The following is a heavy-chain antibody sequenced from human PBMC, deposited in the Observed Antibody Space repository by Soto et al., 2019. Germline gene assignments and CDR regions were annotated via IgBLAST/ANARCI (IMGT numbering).Heavy chain of an antibody. J-gene: IGHJ4*02. D-gene: IGHD2-8*02. CDR2: VDGSGGDT. V-gene: IGHV3-23*01. CDR1: GFTFSSHA. CDR3: AKEFFAGADAATSAFDL. Sequence: GGSLRLSCAASGFTFSSHAMGWLRQAPGAGPEWVAFVDGSGGDTSYADSVKGRFTISRDNSDNSLFLHMNSLRAEDTGRYFCAKEFFAGADAATSAFDLWGQGTLVTGSS.